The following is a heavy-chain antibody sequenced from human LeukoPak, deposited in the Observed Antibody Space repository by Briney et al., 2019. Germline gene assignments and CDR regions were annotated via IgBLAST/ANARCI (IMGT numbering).Heavy chain of an antibody. D-gene: IGHD2-2*01. Sequence: ASVKVCCKASGYTFTGYYMHWVRQAPGQGLEWMGWINPNSGGTNYAQKFQGRVTMTRDTSISTAYMELSRLRSDDTAVYYCARDVVPAASWFDPWGQGTLVTVSS. CDR2: INPNSGGT. CDR1: GYTFTGYY. J-gene: IGHJ5*02. V-gene: IGHV1-2*02. CDR3: ARDVVPAASWFDP.